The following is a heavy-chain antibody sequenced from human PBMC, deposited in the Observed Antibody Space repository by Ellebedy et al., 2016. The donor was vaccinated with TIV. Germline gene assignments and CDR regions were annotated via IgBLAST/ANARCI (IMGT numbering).Heavy chain of an antibody. CDR3: ASGYCSSTSCYEHYYYYMDV. Sequence: ASVKVSCXASGYTFTSYDINWVRQATGQGLEWMGWMNPNSGNTGYAQKFQGRVTMTRNTSISTAYMELSSLRSEDTAVYYCASGYCSSTSCYEHYYYYMDVWGKGTTVTVSS. V-gene: IGHV1-8*01. CDR2: MNPNSGNT. CDR1: GYTFTSYD. J-gene: IGHJ6*03. D-gene: IGHD2-2*01.